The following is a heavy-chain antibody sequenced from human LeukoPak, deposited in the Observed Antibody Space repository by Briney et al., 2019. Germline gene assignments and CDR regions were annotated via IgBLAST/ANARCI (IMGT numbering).Heavy chain of an antibody. CDR2: ISSSGSTI. D-gene: IGHD3-3*01. J-gene: IGHJ4*02. Sequence: QPGGSLRLSCAASGFTFSSYEMNWVRQAPGKGLEWVSYISSSGSTIYYADSVKGRFTISRDNAKNSLYLQMSSLRAEDTAVYYCAKTPILGVIATSYDYWGQGTLVTVSS. CDR3: AKTPILGVIATSYDY. V-gene: IGHV3-48*03. CDR1: GFTFSSYE.